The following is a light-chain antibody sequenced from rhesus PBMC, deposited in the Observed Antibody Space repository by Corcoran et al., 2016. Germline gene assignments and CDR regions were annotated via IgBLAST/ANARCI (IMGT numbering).Light chain of an antibody. CDR3: QHSYGTPLT. J-gene: IGKJ4*01. CDR2: KAS. CDR1: ENVNNY. V-gene: IGKV1-74*01. Sequence: DIQMTQSPSSLSASVGDRVTITCRASENVNNYLHWYQQKPGKAPKLLIYKASPLQSGVPSRFSGSGSGTDFTLTISSLQPDDFATYYCQHSYGTPLTFGGGTKVELK.